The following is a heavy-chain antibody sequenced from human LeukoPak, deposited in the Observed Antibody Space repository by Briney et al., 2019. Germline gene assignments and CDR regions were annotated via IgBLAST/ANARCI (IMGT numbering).Heavy chain of an antibody. V-gene: IGHV3-48*03. Sequence: GGSLRLSCAASVFTFSSYEMNWVRQAPGKGLEWVSYISSSGSTIYYADSVKGRFTISRDNAKNSLYLQMNSLRAEDTAVYYCARGGQDPFDYWGQGTLVTVSS. D-gene: IGHD3-10*01. J-gene: IGHJ4*02. CDR3: ARGGQDPFDY. CDR2: ISSSGSTI. CDR1: VFTFSSYE.